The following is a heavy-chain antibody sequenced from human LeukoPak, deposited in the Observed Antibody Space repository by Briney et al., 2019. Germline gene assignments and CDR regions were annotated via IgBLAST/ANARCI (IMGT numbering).Heavy chain of an antibody. J-gene: IGHJ5*02. D-gene: IGHD5-24*01. V-gene: IGHV3-30*18. CDR3: AKEGGEIATIIPNWFDP. CDR2: ISYDGSNK. CDR1: GFTFSSYG. Sequence: PGGSLRLSCAASGFTFSSYGMHWVRPAPGKGLEWVAVISYDGSNKYYADSVKGRFTISRDNSKNTMYLQRNSLRAEDTAVDYCAKEGGEIATIIPNWFDPWGQGTLVTVSS.